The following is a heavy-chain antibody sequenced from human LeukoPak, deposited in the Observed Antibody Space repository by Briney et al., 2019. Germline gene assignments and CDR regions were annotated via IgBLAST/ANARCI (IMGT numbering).Heavy chain of an antibody. CDR2: INHSGST. D-gene: IGHD6-6*01. Sequence: SETLSLTCAVYGGSFSGYYWSWIRQPPGKGLEWIGEINHSGSTNYNPSLKSRVTISVDTSKNQFSLKLSSVTAADTAVYYCARSVWADPWGGTSSIAARPPRYWYFDLWGRGTLVTVSS. V-gene: IGHV4-34*01. J-gene: IGHJ2*01. CDR1: GGSFSGYY. CDR3: ARSVWADPWGGTSSIAARPPRYWYFDL.